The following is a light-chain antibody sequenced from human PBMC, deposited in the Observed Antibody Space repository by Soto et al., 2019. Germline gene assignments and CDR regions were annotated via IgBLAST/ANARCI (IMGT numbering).Light chain of an antibody. Sequence: EIVLTQSPGTLSLSPGERATLSCRASQSVSSNLAWYQQKPGQAPRLLIYGASTRPTGIPARFSGSGSGADFTLTISSLQSEDFAVYYCQQYDKWPLTFGGGTKVDIK. CDR3: QQYDKWPLT. CDR1: QSVSSN. J-gene: IGKJ4*01. V-gene: IGKV3D-15*01. CDR2: GAS.